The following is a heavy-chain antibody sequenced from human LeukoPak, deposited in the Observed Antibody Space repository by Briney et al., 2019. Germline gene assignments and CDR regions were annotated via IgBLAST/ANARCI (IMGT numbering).Heavy chain of an antibody. CDR2: ISNDGSNK. CDR1: GFTFSTYS. D-gene: IGHD3-22*01. Sequence: PGGSLRLSCAASGFTFSTYSMQWIRQAPGKGLEWVAVISNDGSNKYYADSVKGRFTISRDNSKNTLYLQMNSLRAEDTAVYYCARGAHYYDSSGYYWRGDYWGQGTLVTVSS. CDR3: ARGAHYYDSSGYYWRGDY. V-gene: IGHV3-30-3*01. J-gene: IGHJ4*02.